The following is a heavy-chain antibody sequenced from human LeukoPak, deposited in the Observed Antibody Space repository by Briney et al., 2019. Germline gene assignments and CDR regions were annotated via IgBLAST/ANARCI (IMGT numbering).Heavy chain of an antibody. CDR1: GFTFSNYW. V-gene: IGHV3-7*01. CDR3: AREGVPFAPGGDY. D-gene: IGHD4-23*01. Sequence: GGSLRLSCAASGFTFSNYWMTWVRQAPGKGLEWVANIKETGSEKNYADSVRGRFTISTDNAKNSLYLQMDSLRADDTAVYYCAREGVPFAPGGDYWGQGTLVTVSS. J-gene: IGHJ4*02. CDR2: IKETGSEK.